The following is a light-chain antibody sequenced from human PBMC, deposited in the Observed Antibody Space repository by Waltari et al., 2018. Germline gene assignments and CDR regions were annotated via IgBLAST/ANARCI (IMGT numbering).Light chain of an antibody. CDR1: SSDVGGFNY. J-gene: IGLJ2*01. CDR3: SSYAGTNNVV. CDR2: EVS. V-gene: IGLV2-8*01. Sequence: QSALTQHPSASGSPGQSVTISCTATSSDVGGFNYVSWYQQHPGKAPKLMIYEVSKRPSGVPDRFSGSKSGNTASLTVSGLQAEDEGDYYCSSYAGTNNVVFGGGTKLTVL.